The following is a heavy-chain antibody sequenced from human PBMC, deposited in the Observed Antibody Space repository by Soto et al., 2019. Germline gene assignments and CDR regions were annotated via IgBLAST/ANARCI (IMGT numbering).Heavy chain of an antibody. CDR3: ARVHITMVRGVIISSYGMDV. Sequence: GGSLRLSCAASGFTFSSYWMHWVRQAPGKGLVWVSRINSDGSSTSYADSVKGRFTISRDNAKNTLYLQMNSLRAEDTAVYYWARVHITMVRGVIISSYGMDVWGQGTTVTVSS. D-gene: IGHD3-10*01. J-gene: IGHJ6*02. V-gene: IGHV3-74*01. CDR2: INSDGSST. CDR1: GFTFSSYW.